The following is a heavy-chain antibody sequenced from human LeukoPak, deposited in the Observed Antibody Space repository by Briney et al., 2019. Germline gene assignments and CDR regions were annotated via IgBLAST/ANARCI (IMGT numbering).Heavy chain of an antibody. CDR2: ITSGGDYI. CDR1: GFTFTTYW. CDR3: ARGHYDVLAASYKWTPDY. J-gene: IGHJ4*02. D-gene: IGHD3-9*01. Sequence: GGSLRLSCAASGFTFTTYWMTWVRQAPGKGLEWVSSITSGGDYIYYADSVKGRFTTSRDNAKNSLSLQLNSLRVEDTAVYYCARGHYDVLAASYKWTPDYWGQGTLVTVSS. V-gene: IGHV3-21*01.